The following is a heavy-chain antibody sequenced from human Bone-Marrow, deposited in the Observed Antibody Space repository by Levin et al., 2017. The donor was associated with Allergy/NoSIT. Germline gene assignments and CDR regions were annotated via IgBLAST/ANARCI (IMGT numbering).Heavy chain of an antibody. V-gene: IGHV3-23*01. CDR2: IRGDGGTI. CDR1: GFTFSNYA. J-gene: IGHJ4*02. D-gene: IGHD2-15*01. Sequence: QPGGSLRLSCAVSGFTFSNYAMSWVRRAPGKGLEWVSSIRGDGGTIYYADSVKGRFTISRDNSKNSLFLQMNGLTAEDTAVYYCAKPREYCSDNKKCDPWELCFWGQGTLVTVSS. CDR3: AKPREYCSDNKKCDPWELCF.